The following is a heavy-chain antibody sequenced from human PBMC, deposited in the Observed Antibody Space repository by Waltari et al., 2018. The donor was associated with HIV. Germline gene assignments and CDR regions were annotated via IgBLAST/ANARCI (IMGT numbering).Heavy chain of an antibody. Sequence: EVQLVESGGGLVQPGGSLRLSCAASGFTFSSSWTHWVSQAPGKGLVWVARKNSEGSITSHADPVKGRFTISRDNAKNTLYLQMNSLRSENTAVYYCARGPSYGDYADYGMDVWGQGTTVTVSS. CDR3: ARGPSYGDYADYGMDV. V-gene: IGHV3-74*01. CDR2: KNSEGSIT. J-gene: IGHJ6*02. CDR1: GFTFSSSW. D-gene: IGHD4-17*01.